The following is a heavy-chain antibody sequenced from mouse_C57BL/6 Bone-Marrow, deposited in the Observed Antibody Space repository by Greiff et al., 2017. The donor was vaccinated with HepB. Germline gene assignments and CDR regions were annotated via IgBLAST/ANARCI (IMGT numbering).Heavy chain of an antibody. CDR2: IYPGSGST. CDR3: ASSDGYDYYNVFGY. D-gene: IGHD2-4*01. J-gene: IGHJ3*01. Sequence: QVQLQQPGAERVKPRASVKMSCKTSGYTCPSDWLTWVKQRPGQGLEWLGDIYPGSGSTNYNEKFKSKATLAVDTSSSTAYMQLSSLTSEDSAVYYCASSDGYDYYNVFGYCGEGTLV. CDR1: GYTCPSDW. V-gene: IGHV1-55*01.